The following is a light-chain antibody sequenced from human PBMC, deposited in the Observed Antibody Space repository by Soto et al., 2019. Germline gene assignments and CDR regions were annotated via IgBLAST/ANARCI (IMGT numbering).Light chain of an antibody. CDR2: DAS. V-gene: IGKV1-5*01. CDR1: QSISRW. Sequence: DMQVTQSPSSLYASVGYRVTITCRASQSISRWVAWYQQKPGKAPKLLIYDASSLESGVPSRFSGSGSGTEFTLTISSLQPDDFATYYCQQYKSYWTFGQGTKVDIK. J-gene: IGKJ1*01. CDR3: QQYKSYWT.